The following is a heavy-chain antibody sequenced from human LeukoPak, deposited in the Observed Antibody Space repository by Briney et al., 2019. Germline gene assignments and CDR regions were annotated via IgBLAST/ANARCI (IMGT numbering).Heavy chain of an antibody. CDR2: IYYSGST. Sequence: PSETLSLTCTVSGGSISSGGYYWSWIRQHPGKGLKWIGYIYYSGSTYYNPSLKSRVTISVDTSKNQFSLKLSSVTAADTAVYCCASCSSGYYYFDYWGQGTLVTVSS. D-gene: IGHD3-22*01. V-gene: IGHV4-31*03. CDR1: GGSISSGGYY. J-gene: IGHJ4*02. CDR3: ASCSSGYYYFDY.